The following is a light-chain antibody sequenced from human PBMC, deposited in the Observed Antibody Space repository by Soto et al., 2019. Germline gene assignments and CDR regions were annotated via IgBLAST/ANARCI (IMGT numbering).Light chain of an antibody. CDR1: QDISNY. V-gene: IGKV1-33*01. J-gene: IGKJ2*01. CDR2: DAS. CDR3: QQYDNLPYT. Sequence: DIQMTQSPSSLSASLGDRVTITCQASQDISNYLNWYQQKPGKAPKLLIYDASNVETGVPSRFSGSGSGTDFTFTISSLQPEDIATYYCQQYDNLPYTFGQGTKLEIK.